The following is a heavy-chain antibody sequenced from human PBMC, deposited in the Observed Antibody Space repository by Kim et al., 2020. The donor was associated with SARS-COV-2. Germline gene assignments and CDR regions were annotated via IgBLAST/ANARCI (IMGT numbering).Heavy chain of an antibody. Sequence: SETLSLTCTVSGGSISSSSYYWGWIRQPPGKGLEWIGSIYYSGSTYYNPSLKSRVTISVDTSKNQFSLKLSSVTAADTAVYYCARVVVITPAFDYAGQGT. V-gene: IGHV4-39*01. D-gene: IGHD3-22*01. J-gene: IGHJ4*02. CDR1: GGSISSSSYY. CDR2: IYYSGST. CDR3: ARVVVITPAFDY.